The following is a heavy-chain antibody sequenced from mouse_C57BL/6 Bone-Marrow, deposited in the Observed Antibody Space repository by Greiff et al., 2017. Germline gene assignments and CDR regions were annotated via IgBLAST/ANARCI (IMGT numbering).Heavy chain of an antibody. CDR1: GYTFTSYD. J-gene: IGHJ2*01. CDR3: ASKGTADY. D-gene: IGHD1-2*01. V-gene: IGHV1-85*01. CDR2: IYPRDGST. Sequence: VQLQQPGAELVRPGSSVKLSCKASGYTFTSYDINWVKQRPGQGLEWIGWIYPRDGSTKYNEKFKGKATLTVDTSSSTAYMELHSLTSEDSAVYFCASKGTADYWGQGTTLTVSS.